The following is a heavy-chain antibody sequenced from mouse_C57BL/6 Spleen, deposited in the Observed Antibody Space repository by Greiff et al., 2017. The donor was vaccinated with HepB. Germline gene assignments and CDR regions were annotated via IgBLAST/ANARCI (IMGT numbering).Heavy chain of an antibody. Sequence: EVQLQQSGPELVKPGASVKMSCKASGYTFTDYNMHWVKQSHGKSLEWIGYINPNNGGTSYNQKFKGKATLTVNKSSSTAYMELRSLTSEESAVYYCASSFYYGYDWFAYWGQGTLVTVSA. CDR3: ASSFYYGYDWFAY. CDR2: INPNNGGT. J-gene: IGHJ3*01. V-gene: IGHV1-22*01. CDR1: GYTFTDYN. D-gene: IGHD2-2*01.